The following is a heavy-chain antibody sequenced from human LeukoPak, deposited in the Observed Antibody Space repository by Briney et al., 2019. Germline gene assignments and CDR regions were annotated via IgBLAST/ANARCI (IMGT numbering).Heavy chain of an antibody. CDR2: IYPGDSDT. D-gene: IGHD3-22*01. CDR1: GYSFTSYW. J-gene: IGHJ3*02. CDR3: ARQGIYDSSGYVAFDI. Sequence: GESLKISCKGSGYSFTSYWIGWVRQMPGKGLEWMGIIYPGDSDTRYSPSFQGQVTISADKSISTAYLQWSSLKASDTAMYYCARQGIYDSSGYVAFDIWGQGTMVTVSS. V-gene: IGHV5-51*01.